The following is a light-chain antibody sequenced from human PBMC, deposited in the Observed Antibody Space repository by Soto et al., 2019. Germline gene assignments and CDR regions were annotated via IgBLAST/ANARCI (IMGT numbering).Light chain of an antibody. J-gene: IGKJ2*01. CDR1: QSVRDN. CDR3: QQYGSLYT. CDR2: GAS. Sequence: EIVLTQSPGTLSLSPGERVTLSCRASQSVRDNLAWYQQKPGQVPRLLISGASSRATGIPDRFSGSESGTDFTLSSSRLEAEDFAVYYCQQYGSLYTFGQGTKLETK. V-gene: IGKV3-20*01.